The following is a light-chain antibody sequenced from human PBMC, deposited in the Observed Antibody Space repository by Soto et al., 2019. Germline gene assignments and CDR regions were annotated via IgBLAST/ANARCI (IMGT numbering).Light chain of an antibody. Sequence: EIVLTQSPGTLFLSPGERATLSCRASQSVRNNYLAWYQQKRGQAPRLLIYNSSSRAGGIPDRFSCSGSGTDLTLTISRLEPEDFAVYYCQQYDTSPYNFGQGTKLQIE. J-gene: IGKJ2*01. V-gene: IGKV3-20*01. CDR2: NSS. CDR1: QSVRNNY. CDR3: QQYDTSPYN.